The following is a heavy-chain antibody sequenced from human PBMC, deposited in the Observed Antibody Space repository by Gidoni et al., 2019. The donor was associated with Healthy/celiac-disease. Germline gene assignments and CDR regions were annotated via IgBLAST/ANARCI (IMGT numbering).Heavy chain of an antibody. D-gene: IGHD3-10*01. CDR1: GYTFTGYY. CDR2: INPNSGGT. CDR3: ARSVVRGVIPLNYYYGMDV. J-gene: IGHJ6*02. Sequence: QVQLVQSGAEVKKPGASVKVSCKASGYTFTGYYMHWVRQAPGQGLEWMGWINPNSGGTNYAQKFQGWVTMTRDTSISTAYRELSRLRSDDTAVYYCARSVVRGVIPLNYYYGMDVWGQGTTVTVSS. V-gene: IGHV1-2*04.